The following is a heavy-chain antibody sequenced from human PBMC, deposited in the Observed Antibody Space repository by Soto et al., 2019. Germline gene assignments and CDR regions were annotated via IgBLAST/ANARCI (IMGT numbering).Heavy chain of an antibody. D-gene: IGHD1-20*01. V-gene: IGHV1-18*01. CDR1: GYTFTSYG. CDR2: ISAYNGNT. CDR3: ARDEPPPWYNGKPPTDYYYGMDV. J-gene: IGHJ6*02. Sequence: ASVKVSCKASGYTFTSYGISWVRQAPGQGLEWMGWISAYNGNTNYAQKLQGRDTMTTDTSTSTAYMELRSLRSDDTAVYYCARDEPPPWYNGKPPTDYYYGMDVWGQGTTVTVSS.